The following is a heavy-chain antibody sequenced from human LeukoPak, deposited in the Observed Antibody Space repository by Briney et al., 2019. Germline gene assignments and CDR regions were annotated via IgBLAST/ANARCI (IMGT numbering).Heavy chain of an antibody. V-gene: IGHV3-74*01. CDR3: TTGPSYGYEW. D-gene: IGHD5-18*01. J-gene: IGHJ4*02. CDR2: VKSDGITT. Sequence: GGSLRLSCAASGSTFSRYWMHWVRHAPGKGPVWVSLVKSDGITTIYADSVKGRFTISRDNAKRTLYLQMNSLRAEDTAVYYCTTGPSYGYEWWGQGALVTVSS. CDR1: GSTFSRYW.